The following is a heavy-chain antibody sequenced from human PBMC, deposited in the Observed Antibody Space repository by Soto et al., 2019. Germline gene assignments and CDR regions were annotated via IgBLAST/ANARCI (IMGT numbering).Heavy chain of an antibody. CDR1: GSTFTNSD. V-gene: IGHV1-8*01. J-gene: IGHJ4*02. CDR2: MNPDSGHA. CDR3: ARRPHCSGGICYYGLDN. D-gene: IGHD2-15*01. Sequence: GASVKVSCTASGSTFTNSDINWVRQAPGQGLEWMGWMNPDSGHAAYAQKFQGRVTLTTSTSTSTVYMEMRSLGSEDTAVYYCARRPHCSGGICYYGLDNWGQGTLVTVSS.